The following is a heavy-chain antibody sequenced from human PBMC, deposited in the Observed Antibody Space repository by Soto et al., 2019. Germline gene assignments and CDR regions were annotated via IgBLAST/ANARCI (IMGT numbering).Heavy chain of an antibody. CDR1: GFTFSSYG. Sequence: QVQLVESGGGVVQPGRSLRLSCAASGFTFSSYGMHWVRQAPGKGLEWVAVIWYDVSNKYYADSVKGRFTISRENSKNTLYLKINSMRAEDKAVYYSARQPNGYSSSWPTTRHFDYWGQVTLVTVSS. CDR2: IWYDVSNK. V-gene: IGHV3-33*01. J-gene: IGHJ4*02. D-gene: IGHD6-13*01. CDR3: ARQPNGYSSSWPTTRHFDY.